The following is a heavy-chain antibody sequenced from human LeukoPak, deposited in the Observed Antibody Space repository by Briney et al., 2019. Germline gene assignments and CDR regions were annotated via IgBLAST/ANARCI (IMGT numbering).Heavy chain of an antibody. CDR2: IYYSGNT. J-gene: IGHJ3*02. V-gene: IGHV4-59*04. D-gene: IGHD2-15*01. CDR3: ADYSSLDAFEI. CDR1: GFTFSSYS. Sequence: GSLRLSCAASGFTFSSYSMNWVRQPPGKGLEWIANIYYSGNTYYNPSLKSRVTISVDTSKNQFSLKLTSVTAADTALYFCADYSSLDAFEIWGRGTMVTVSS.